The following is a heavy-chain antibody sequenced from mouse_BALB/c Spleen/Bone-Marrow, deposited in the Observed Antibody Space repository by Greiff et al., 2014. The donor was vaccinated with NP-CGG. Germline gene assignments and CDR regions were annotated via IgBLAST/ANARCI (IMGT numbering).Heavy chain of an antibody. Sequence: VQLQQSGPELMKPGASVKISCKASGYSLTGYYMHWVKQSHGNSLDWIGYIYPYNGVSSYNQKFKGKATLTVDKSSSTAYMELRSLTSDDSAVYYCESRGEYFDVWGAGTTVTVSS. J-gene: IGHJ1*01. CDR3: ESRGEYFDV. V-gene: IGHV1-31*01. CDR1: GYSLTGYY. CDR2: IYPYNGVS.